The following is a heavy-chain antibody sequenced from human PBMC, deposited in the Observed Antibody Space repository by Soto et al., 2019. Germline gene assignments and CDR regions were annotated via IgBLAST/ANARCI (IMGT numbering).Heavy chain of an antibody. D-gene: IGHD3-3*01. CDR1: GFTFNDYA. V-gene: IGHV3-23*01. CDR2: ISGSLGSA. J-gene: IGHJ3*01. Sequence: LRLSCAVSGFTFNDYAMSWVRQAPGKWLEWVSTISGSLGSAYYAASVEGRFTISGDNSNNTLYLQMNSLRVEDTATYYCAKDSRLPGFGLLIHAFDLWGHGTMVTVSS. CDR3: AKDSRLPGFGLLIHAFDL.